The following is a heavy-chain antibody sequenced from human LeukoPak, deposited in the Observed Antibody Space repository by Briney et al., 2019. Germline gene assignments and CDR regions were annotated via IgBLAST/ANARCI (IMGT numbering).Heavy chain of an antibody. J-gene: IGHJ3*02. Sequence: SETLSLTCTVSGGSISSSCYYWCWILQPPGKGLEWFWNIYYSGNTYDNPSLKSRVSLSVDKSKNHFSLKLTSVTAAATSISFRARSRGAVDGWSFDIWGQGTVVTVSS. CDR2: IYYSGNT. CDR3: ARSRGAVDGWSFDI. V-gene: IGHV4-39*07. D-gene: IGHD6-19*01. CDR1: GGSISSSCYY.